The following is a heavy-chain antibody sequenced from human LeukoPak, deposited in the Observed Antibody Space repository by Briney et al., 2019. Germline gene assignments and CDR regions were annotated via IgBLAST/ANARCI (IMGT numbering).Heavy chain of an antibody. Sequence: GGSLRLSCAASAFTFSDYSMNWVRQAPGKGLEWISYIDTSSSTMYYADSVMGRFTISRDNVKESLYLQMNSLRDEDTAVYYCAREDDSWGPNNLDLWGQGTMVTVSS. V-gene: IGHV3-48*02. J-gene: IGHJ3*01. CDR3: AREDDSWGPNNLDL. CDR1: AFTFSDYS. CDR2: IDTSSSTM. D-gene: IGHD7-27*01.